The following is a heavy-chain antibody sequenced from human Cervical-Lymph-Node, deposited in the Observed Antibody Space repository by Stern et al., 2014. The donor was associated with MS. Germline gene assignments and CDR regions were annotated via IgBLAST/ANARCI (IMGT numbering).Heavy chain of an antibody. CDR2: IIPILGTV. D-gene: IGHD1-26*01. V-gene: IGHV1-69*01. CDR1: VGTFNNYS. J-gene: IGHJ4*02. Sequence: QVPLFQSGSEVKKPGSSVTVSCTASVGTFNNYSIAWVRQAPGQGPDWMGGIIPILGTVTYAKRFEGRVTITADDISTTAYMELTSLRTEDTAVYYCARDRYLGVTPFFDYWGQGTLVTVSS. CDR3: ARDRYLGVTPFFDY.